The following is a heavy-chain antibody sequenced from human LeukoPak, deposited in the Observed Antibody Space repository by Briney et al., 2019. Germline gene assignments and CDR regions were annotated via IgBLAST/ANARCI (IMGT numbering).Heavy chain of an antibody. Sequence: PGGSLRLSCAASGFTFSSYGMHWVRQAPGKGLEWVAVIWYGGSNKYYADSVKGRFTISRDNSKNTLYLQMNSLRAEDTAVYYCAKGHGGTYYYYMDVWGKGTTVTVSS. V-gene: IGHV3-30*02. D-gene: IGHD3-16*01. J-gene: IGHJ6*03. CDR2: IWYGGSNK. CDR1: GFTFSSYG. CDR3: AKGHGGTYYYYMDV.